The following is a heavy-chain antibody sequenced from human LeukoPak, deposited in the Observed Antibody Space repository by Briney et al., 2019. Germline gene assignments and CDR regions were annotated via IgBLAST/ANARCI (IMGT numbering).Heavy chain of an antibody. J-gene: IGHJ3*01. Sequence: SQTLKLSCAISGVSVSTSGVDWNWVRQSPSRGLEWLGRTYYTSKWNTDYAVSVKSRIVVNPDTSKNQFSLQLNFVTSEDTAVYCCARGRASAFDVWGQGTMVTVSS. CDR2: TYYTSKWNT. D-gene: IGHD6-25*01. CDR3: ARGRASAFDV. V-gene: IGHV6-1*01. CDR1: GVSVSTSGVD.